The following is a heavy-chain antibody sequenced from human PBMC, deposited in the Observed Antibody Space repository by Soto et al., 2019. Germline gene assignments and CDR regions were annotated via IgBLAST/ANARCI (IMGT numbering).Heavy chain of an antibody. CDR3: ARSGAVVAAASVIHYYYGMDV. J-gene: IGHJ6*02. Sequence: VESLKISCKGSGYSFTSYWIGWVRQMPGKGLECMGIIYPGDSDTRYSPSFHGQVTNSADKSINTAYLQWTSLKASDTALYYCARSGAVVAAASVIHYYYGMDVWGQGTTVTVSS. CDR2: IYPGDSDT. CDR1: GYSFTSYW. V-gene: IGHV5-51*01. D-gene: IGHD2-15*01.